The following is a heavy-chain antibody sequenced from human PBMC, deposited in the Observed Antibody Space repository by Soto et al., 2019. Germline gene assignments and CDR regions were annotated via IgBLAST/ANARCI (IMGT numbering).Heavy chain of an antibody. J-gene: IGHJ4*02. V-gene: IGHV3-30-3*01. Sequence: QVQLVESGGGVVQPGRSLRLSCAASGFTFSSYAMHWVRQAPGKGLEWVAVISYDGSNKYYADSVKGRFTISRDNSKNTLYLQMNSLRAEDTAVYYCARSDSGDRTHPDYWGQGPLVTVSS. CDR1: GFTFSSYA. CDR3: ARSDSGDRTHPDY. D-gene: IGHD4-17*01. CDR2: ISYDGSNK.